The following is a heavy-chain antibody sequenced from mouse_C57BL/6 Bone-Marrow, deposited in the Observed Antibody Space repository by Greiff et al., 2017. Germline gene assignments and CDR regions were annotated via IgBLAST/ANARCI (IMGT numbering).Heavy chain of an antibody. CDR2: IWSGGST. CDR3: ASTYYYGSSPAWVAY. J-gene: IGHJ3*01. CDR1: GFSLTSYG. V-gene: IGHV2-2*01. Sequence: VQVVESGPGLVQPSQSLSISCTVSGFSLTSYGVHWVRQSPGKGLEWLGVIWSGGSTDYNAAFISRLSISKDNSKSQVFFKMNSLQADDTAIYYCASTYYYGSSPAWVAYWGQGTLVTVSA. D-gene: IGHD1-1*01.